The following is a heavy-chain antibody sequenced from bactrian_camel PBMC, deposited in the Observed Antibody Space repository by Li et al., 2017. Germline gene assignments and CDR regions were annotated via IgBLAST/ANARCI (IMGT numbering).Heavy chain of an antibody. Sequence: HVQLVESGGGSVQAGGSLRLSCVATGYNSTNYSDYCLAWFRQAPGKEREGVARINSDGSKAFADSVKGRFTISKDNAKNILYQQMNSLKPEDAGMYYCVADGPPYYPIDCLTSSAHYWGQGTQVTVS. D-gene: IGHD2*01. CDR3: VADGPPYYPIDCLTSSAHY. CDR2: INSDGSK. CDR1: GYNSTNYSDYC. J-gene: IGHJ4*01. V-gene: IGHV3S53*01.